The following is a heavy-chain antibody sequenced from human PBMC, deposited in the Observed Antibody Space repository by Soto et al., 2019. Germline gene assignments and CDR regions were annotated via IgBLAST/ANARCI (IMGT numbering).Heavy chain of an antibody. J-gene: IGHJ6*02. CDR3: ARLNQLQASSGMDV. D-gene: IGHD2-2*01. CDR2: IDPSDSYI. Sequence: GESLKISCKASGYSFTSYWISWVRQMPGKGLEWMGRIDPSDSYIDYSPSFQGHVTVAVDKSTTTAYLQWSSLKASGTAIYYCARLNQLQASSGMDVWGQGTTVTVSS. CDR1: GYSFTSYW. V-gene: IGHV5-10-1*01.